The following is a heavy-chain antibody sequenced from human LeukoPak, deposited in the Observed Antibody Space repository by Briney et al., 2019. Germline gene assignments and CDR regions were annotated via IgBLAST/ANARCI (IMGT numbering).Heavy chain of an antibody. Sequence: ASVKVSCKASGYTFTDYYMHWVRQAPGQGLEWMGWINPNTGGTNYAQKFQGRVTMTRDTSISTPYMELSWLRSDDTAVYYCVRDLGISGWYAPPLGYFDSWGQGALVTVSS. CDR2: INPNTGGT. CDR3: VRDLGISGWYAPPLGYFDS. J-gene: IGHJ4*02. D-gene: IGHD6-19*01. CDR1: GYTFTDYY. V-gene: IGHV1-2*02.